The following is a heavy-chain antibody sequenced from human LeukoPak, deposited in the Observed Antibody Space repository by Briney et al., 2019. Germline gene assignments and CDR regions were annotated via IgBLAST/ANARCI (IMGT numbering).Heavy chain of an antibody. Sequence: SETLSLTCTVSGGSISSGGYYWSWIRQHPGKGLEWIGYIYNRGSTYYNPSLKSRVTISVDTSKNQFSLKLSSVTAADTAVYYCARDGAYSSSWYSYNWFDPWGQGTLVIVSS. V-gene: IGHV4-31*03. J-gene: IGHJ5*02. CDR1: GGSISSGGYY. D-gene: IGHD6-13*01. CDR3: ARDGAYSSSWYSYNWFDP. CDR2: IYNRGST.